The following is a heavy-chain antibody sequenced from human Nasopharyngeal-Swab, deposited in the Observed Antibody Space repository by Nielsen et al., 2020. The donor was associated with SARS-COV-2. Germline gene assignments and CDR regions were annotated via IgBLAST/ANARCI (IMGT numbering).Heavy chain of an antibody. J-gene: IGHJ4*02. CDR3: ATDHWNRFDY. V-gene: IGHV1-18*01. D-gene: IGHD1-1*01. Sequence: ASVTVSCKASGYTFTNYGVSWVRQAPGQGLEWMGWVSPLNGRTNYIQKFQGRIIMTTDTSTNTAFMELTDLTSDDTAVYYCATDHWNRFDYWGQGTQVTVSS. CDR1: GYTFTNYG. CDR2: VSPLNGRT.